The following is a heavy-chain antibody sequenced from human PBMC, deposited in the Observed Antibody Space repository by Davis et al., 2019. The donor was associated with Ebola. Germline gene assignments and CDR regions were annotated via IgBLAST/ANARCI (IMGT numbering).Heavy chain of an antibody. D-gene: IGHD3-3*01. CDR2: INHTGSI. V-gene: IGHV4-34*01. J-gene: IGHJ2*01. Sequence: SQTLSLTCAVYSGSFSGYYWSWIRQSPGKGLEWIGEINHTGSINYNPSLKSRLTVSVDTSKKQFSLKLSSVTAADTAVYYCARAAATIFGVVKGFDLWGRGTLVTVSS. CDR3: ARAAATIFGVVKGFDL. CDR1: SGSFSGYY.